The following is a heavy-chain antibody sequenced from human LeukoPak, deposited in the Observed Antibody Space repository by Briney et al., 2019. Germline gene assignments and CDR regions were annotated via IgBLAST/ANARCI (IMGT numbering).Heavy chain of an antibody. CDR1: GFTFSSYA. V-gene: IGHV3-23*01. D-gene: IGHD3-10*01. J-gene: IGHJ4*02. CDR2: LCAIGACS. CDR3: AKLVPLTSGSSSGY. Sequence: GGSLRLSCAASGFTFSSYAMTWVRQAPGKGLEWVSALCAIGACSYYADSVRGRFTISRDNSKNTLYLQMNSLKAEDTAVYYCAKLVPLTSGSSSGYWGQGTLVTVSS.